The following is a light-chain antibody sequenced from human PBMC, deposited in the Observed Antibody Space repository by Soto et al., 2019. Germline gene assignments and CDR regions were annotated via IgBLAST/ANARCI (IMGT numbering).Light chain of an antibody. J-gene: IGLJ3*02. V-gene: IGLV1-44*01. CDR3: AAWDDSLNGPV. Sequence: QPVLTQPPSASGTPGQTVTISCSGSTSNIGSNAVHWYQHLPGTAPKLLMYSNNQRPSGVRDRFSGFKSDTSASLAISGLQSEDEAEYYCAAWDDSLNGPVFGGGTKVTVL. CDR1: TSNIGSNA. CDR2: SNN.